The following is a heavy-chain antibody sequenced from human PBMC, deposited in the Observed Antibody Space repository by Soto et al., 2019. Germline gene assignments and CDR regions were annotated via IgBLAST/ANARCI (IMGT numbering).Heavy chain of an antibody. CDR1: GGSISSSSYY. D-gene: IGHD5-18*01. CDR2: IYYSGST. Sequence: SETLSLTCTVSGGSISSSSYYWGWIRQPPGKGLEWIGSIYYSGSTYYNPSLKSRVTISVDTSKNQFSLKLSSVTAADMAVYYCARHRIQLARSYNWFDPWGQGTLVTVSS. J-gene: IGHJ5*02. CDR3: ARHRIQLARSYNWFDP. V-gene: IGHV4-39*01.